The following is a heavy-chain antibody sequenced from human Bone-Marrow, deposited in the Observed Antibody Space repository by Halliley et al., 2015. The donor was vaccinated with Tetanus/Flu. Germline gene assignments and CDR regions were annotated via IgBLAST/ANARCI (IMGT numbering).Heavy chain of an antibody. CDR3: ARDRGLLFDF. V-gene: IGHV6-1*01. CDR1: GDSVSSDTAA. J-gene: IGHJ4*02. D-gene: IGHD3-10*01. Sequence: GLVKPSQTLSLTCGISGDSVSSDTAAWNWIRQSPLRGLEWLGRTYYKSKWYNDYAVSVKGRITINSDTSKNQFSLHLNSMTPEDTAVYYCARDRGLLFDFWGQGILVTVSS. CDR2: TYYKSKWYN.